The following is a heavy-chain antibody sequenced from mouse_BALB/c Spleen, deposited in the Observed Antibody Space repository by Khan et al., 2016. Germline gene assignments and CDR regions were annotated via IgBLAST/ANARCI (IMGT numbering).Heavy chain of an antibody. CDR1: GFNIKDTY. D-gene: IGHD2-4*01. Sequence: EVQLQESGAELVKPGASVKLFCTVSGFNIKDTYMHWVNQRPEQGLEWIGRIDPANGNTKYDPKFQDKATLTADTSPNTAYLQLSSLTSEDTAVYYCSGGVYDYECAYWGQGTLVTVSA. V-gene: IGHV14-3*02. J-gene: IGHJ3*01. CDR3: SGGVYDYECAY. CDR2: IDPANGNT.